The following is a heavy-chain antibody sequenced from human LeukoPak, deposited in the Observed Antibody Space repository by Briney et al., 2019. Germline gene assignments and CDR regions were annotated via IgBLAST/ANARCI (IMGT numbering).Heavy chain of an antibody. D-gene: IGHD1-26*01. CDR1: GFTFSSYG. Sequence: PGRSLRLSCAESGFTFSSYGMHWVRQAPGKGLEWVAVIWYDGSNKYYADSVKGRFTISRDNSKNTLYLQMNSLRAEDTAVYYCARESYYELDYWGQGTLVTVSS. CDR2: IWYDGSNK. J-gene: IGHJ4*02. CDR3: ARESYYELDY. V-gene: IGHV3-33*01.